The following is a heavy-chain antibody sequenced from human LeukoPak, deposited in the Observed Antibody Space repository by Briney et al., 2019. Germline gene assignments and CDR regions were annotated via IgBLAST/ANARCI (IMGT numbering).Heavy chain of an antibody. CDR2: IRSKAYGGTT. Sequence: GGSLRLSCTASGFTFGDYAMSWVRQAPGKGLEWVGFIRSKAYGGTTEYAASVKGRFTISRDDSKSIAYLQMNSLKTEDTAVCYCKVGEFSWFDPWGQGTLVTVSS. CDR1: GFTFGDYA. J-gene: IGHJ5*02. V-gene: IGHV3-49*04. CDR3: KVGEFSWFDP. D-gene: IGHD3-10*01.